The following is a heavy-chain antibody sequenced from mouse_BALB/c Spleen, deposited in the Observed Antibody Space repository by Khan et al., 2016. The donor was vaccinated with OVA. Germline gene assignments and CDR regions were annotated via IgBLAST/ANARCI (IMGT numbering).Heavy chain of an antibody. J-gene: IGHJ3*01. Sequence: EVQLQESGPSLVKPSQTLSLTCSVTGDSITSGYWNWIRKFPGNKLEYMGYMIYSGNTYYNTSLKRRLSIHRHTSKNQYYLQVNSVTTEDTATYYCARSTYRYAFAYWGQGTLVTVSA. CDR1: GDSITSGY. D-gene: IGHD2-14*01. CDR2: MIYSGNT. V-gene: IGHV3-8*02. CDR3: ARSTYRYAFAY.